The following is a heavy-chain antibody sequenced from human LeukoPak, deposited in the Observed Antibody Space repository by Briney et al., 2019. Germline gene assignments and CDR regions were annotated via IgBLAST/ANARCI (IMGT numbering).Heavy chain of an antibody. J-gene: IGHJ2*01. D-gene: IGHD3-16*02. V-gene: IGHV1-18*01. CDR3: ARDSLGDYVWGSYRHDFDY. CDR2: ISAYNGNT. CDR1: GYTFTSYG. Sequence: GASVKVSCKASGYTFTSYGISWVRQAPGQGLEWMGWISAYNGNTNYAQKLQGRVTMTTDTSTSTAYMELRSLRSDDTAVYYCARDSLGDYVWGSYRHDFDYWGRGTLVTVSS.